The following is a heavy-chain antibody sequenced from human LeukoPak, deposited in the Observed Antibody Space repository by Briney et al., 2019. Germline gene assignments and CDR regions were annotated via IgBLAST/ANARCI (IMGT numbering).Heavy chain of an antibody. CDR1: GFTFGGYG. CDR2: IADDGSRA. CDR3: TRYNNDHFDY. Sequence: GGSLRLSCAGSGFTFGGYGMHWFRQTPGKGLEWVAVIADDGSRAFYADSVKGRFTISRDNSKNTMSVQMDDLRAEDTAVYYCTRYNNDHFDYWGQGTLVTVSS. V-gene: IGHV3-33*01. J-gene: IGHJ4*02. D-gene: IGHD1-14*01.